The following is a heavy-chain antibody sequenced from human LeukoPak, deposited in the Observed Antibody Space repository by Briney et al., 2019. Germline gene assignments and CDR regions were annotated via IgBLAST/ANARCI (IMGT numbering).Heavy chain of an antibody. CDR2: IKEDGSVT. V-gene: IGHV3-7*04. CDR3: ARGRPTPGTDY. CDR1: GFPFSSFR. J-gene: IGHJ4*02. D-gene: IGHD6-13*01. Sequence: GGPLRLSCVGSGFPFSSFRMNGVPKVPGKGLEWLANIKEDGSVTTHVESVKGRFTISRDNAENVLYLQMNSLRVEDTGIYYCARGRPTPGTDYWGQGILVTVSS.